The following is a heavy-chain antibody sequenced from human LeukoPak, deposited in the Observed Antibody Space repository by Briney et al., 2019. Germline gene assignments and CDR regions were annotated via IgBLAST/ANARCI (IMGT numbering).Heavy chain of an antibody. CDR1: GFTFSTYA. Sequence: GGSLRLSCAASGFTFSTYAFHWVRQAPGKGLEYVSSISSDGGTTFYASSVKGRFTISRDNSKSTLYLQMGSLKADDLAVYYCARGRTMPPDYFDYWGQGTLVTVSS. J-gene: IGHJ4*02. V-gene: IGHV3-64*01. D-gene: IGHD1/OR15-1a*01. CDR3: ARGRTMPPDYFDY. CDR2: ISSDGGTT.